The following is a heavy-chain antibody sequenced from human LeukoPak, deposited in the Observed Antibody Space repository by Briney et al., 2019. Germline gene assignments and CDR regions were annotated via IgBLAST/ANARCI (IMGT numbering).Heavy chain of an antibody. D-gene: IGHD3-16*01. V-gene: IGHV4-39*07. CDR1: GGSISSISYY. CDR3: ARVLPSFADTLYWFDP. Sequence: SETLSLTGTVSGGSISSISYYWGWIRQPPGKGREGFGSSYYSGSTYYNPSRERPVTISVDTSKQQFSLKLSSVTAADTAVYYCARVLPSFADTLYWFDPWGQGTLVTVSS. CDR2: SYYSGST. J-gene: IGHJ5*02.